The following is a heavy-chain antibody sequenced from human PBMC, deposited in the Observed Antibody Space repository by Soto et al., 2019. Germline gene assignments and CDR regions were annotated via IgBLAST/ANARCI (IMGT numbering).Heavy chain of an antibody. CDR1: GGTFSSYA. J-gene: IGHJ6*02. CDR3: ARGVVVVAATQYYYYGMDV. Sequence: QVQLVQSGAEVKKPGSSVKVSCKASGGTFSSYAISWVRQAPGQGLEWMGGIIPIFGKANYAQKFQGRVTITADESTSTAYMELSSLRSEDTAVYYCARGVVVVAATQYYYYGMDVWGQGTTVTVSS. D-gene: IGHD2-15*01. CDR2: IIPIFGKA. V-gene: IGHV1-69*01.